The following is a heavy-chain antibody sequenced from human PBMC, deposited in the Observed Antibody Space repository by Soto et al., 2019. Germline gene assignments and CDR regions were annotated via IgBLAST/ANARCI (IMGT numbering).Heavy chain of an antibody. CDR2: MNPNSGNT. V-gene: IGHV1-8*01. D-gene: IGHD2-2*01. CDR3: ARVRGIVVVPAAIFHYYYGMDV. J-gene: IGHJ6*02. Sequence: RASVKVSCKASGYTFTSYDINWVRQATGQGLEWMGWMNPNSGNTGYAQKFQGRVTMTRNTSISTAYMELSSLRSEDTAVYYCARVRGIVVVPAAIFHYYYGMDVWGQGTTVTVSS. CDR1: GYTFTSYD.